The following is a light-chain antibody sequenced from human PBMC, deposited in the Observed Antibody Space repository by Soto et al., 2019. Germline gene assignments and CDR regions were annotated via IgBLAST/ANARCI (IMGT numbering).Light chain of an antibody. CDR1: QDIRSA. Sequence: EIQLTQSASSLSASVGDRVTITCRASQDIRSALGWYQQKPGKVPKLLIYAASTLQSGVPSRFSGSRSGTDFTLTISSLQPEDFATYYCQHLNSYPLTFGGGTKVDI. CDR3: QHLNSYPLT. J-gene: IGKJ4*01. CDR2: AAS. V-gene: IGKV1-17*01.